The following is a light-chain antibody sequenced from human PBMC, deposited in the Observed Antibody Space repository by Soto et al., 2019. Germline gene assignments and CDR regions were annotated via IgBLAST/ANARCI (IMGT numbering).Light chain of an antibody. V-gene: IGKV1-39*01. CDR1: QRISRY. CDR2: AAS. J-gene: IGKJ3*01. CDR3: QQSYSLPLT. Sequence: DIQMTQSPSSLSASVGVRVTITCRASQRISRYLNWYQQQPGKAPKLLIYAASTLQSGVPSRFSGNESGTDFTLTISSLQPEDFATYFCQQSYSLPLTFGPGTKV.